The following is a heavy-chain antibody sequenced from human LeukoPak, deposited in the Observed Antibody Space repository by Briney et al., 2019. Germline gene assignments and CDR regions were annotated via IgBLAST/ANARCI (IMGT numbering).Heavy chain of an antibody. D-gene: IGHD1-26*01. V-gene: IGHV3-33*06. CDR2: IWYDGSNK. Sequence: GRSLRLSCAASGFTFSSYGMHWVRQAPGKGLEWVAVIWYDGSNKYYADSVKGRFTISRDNSKNTLYLQMNSLRAEDTAVYYCAKDSMYSGSYIDYWGQGTLVTVPS. CDR3: AKDSMYSGSYIDY. J-gene: IGHJ4*02. CDR1: GFTFSSYG.